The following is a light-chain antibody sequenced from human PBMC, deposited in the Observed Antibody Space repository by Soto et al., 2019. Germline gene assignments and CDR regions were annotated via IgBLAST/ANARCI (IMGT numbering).Light chain of an antibody. CDR2: GAS. V-gene: IGKV3-15*01. Sequence: EIVMTQSPATLSVSPGERATLSCRASQSVSHSLAWHQQKPGQAPRLLIYGASTRATGIPARFSGSGSGPEFTLTISSLQSEDFAVYYCQQYSKWPWTFGQGTKVEI. J-gene: IGKJ1*01. CDR3: QQYSKWPWT. CDR1: QSVSHS.